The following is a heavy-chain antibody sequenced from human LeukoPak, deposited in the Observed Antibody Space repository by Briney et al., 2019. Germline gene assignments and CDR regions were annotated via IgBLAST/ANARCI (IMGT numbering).Heavy chain of an antibody. V-gene: IGHV3-23*01. Sequence: GGSLRLSCVASGFTFSNYAMNWVRQAPGRGLEWVSSILGGGDRTSYADSVKGRFTISRDNSRDTVFLEMNSLRAEDTAVYYCAKDLVSGRSLGSSEKVDYWGQGTLVTVSS. CDR2: ILGGGDRT. J-gene: IGHJ4*02. CDR1: GFTFSNYA. D-gene: IGHD3-10*01. CDR3: AKDLVSGRSLGSSEKVDY.